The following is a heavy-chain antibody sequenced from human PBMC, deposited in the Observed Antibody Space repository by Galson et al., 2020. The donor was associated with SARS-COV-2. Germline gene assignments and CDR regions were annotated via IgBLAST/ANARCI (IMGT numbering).Heavy chain of an antibody. CDR3: AKAWAVGPATVWYFDL. V-gene: IGHV3-23*01. J-gene: IGHJ2*01. D-gene: IGHD1-26*01. CDR1: GFTFSSYA. CDR2: ITGSDVST. Sequence: GGSLRLSCAASGFTFSSYATGWVRQAPGKGLEWVSSITGSDVSTYYADSVKGRFTISRDNSENTLYLQMNSLRAEDTAVYYCAKAWAVGPATVWYFDLWGRGTLVTVSS.